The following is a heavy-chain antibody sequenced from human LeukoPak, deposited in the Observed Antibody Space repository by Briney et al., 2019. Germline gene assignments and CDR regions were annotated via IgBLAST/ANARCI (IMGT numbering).Heavy chain of an antibody. V-gene: IGHV4-34*01. CDR3: ARRIWYHDILTAYNI. Sequence: PSETLSVTCAVYGGSFSGYYWSWIRQPPGKGLEWIGEINHSGSTNYNPSLKSRVTISVDTSKNQFSLNLSSVTAADAAVYYCARRIWYHDILTAYNIWGQGTPVTVSS. CDR1: GGSFSGYY. D-gene: IGHD3-9*01. J-gene: IGHJ4*02. CDR2: INHSGST.